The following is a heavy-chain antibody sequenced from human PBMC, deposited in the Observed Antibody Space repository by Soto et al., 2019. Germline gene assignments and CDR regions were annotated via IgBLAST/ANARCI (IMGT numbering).Heavy chain of an antibody. V-gene: IGHV3-66*01. CDR3: ARVGVAGDDAFDI. J-gene: IGHJ3*02. D-gene: IGHD2-15*01. CDR2: IYSGGST. CDR1: GFTVSSNY. Sequence: EVQLVESGGGLVQPGGSLRLSCAASGFTVSSNYMSWVRQAPGKGLEWVSVIYSGGSTYYADSVKGRFTISRDNSKNTLYLQMNSLRAEDTAVYYCARVGVAGDDAFDIWGQGTMVTVSS.